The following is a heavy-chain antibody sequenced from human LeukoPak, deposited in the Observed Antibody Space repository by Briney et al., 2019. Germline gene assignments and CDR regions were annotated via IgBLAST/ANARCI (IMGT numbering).Heavy chain of an antibody. Sequence: SETLSLTCTVSGGSISSGDYYWSWIRQPPGKGLEWIGYIYYSGSTYYNPSLKSRVTISVDTSKNQFSLKLNSVTAADTAVYYCARTTPRITGWFDPWGQGALVTVSS. CDR2: IYYSGST. CDR3: ARTTPRITGWFDP. V-gene: IGHV4-30-4*02. J-gene: IGHJ5*02. D-gene: IGHD5-12*01. CDR1: GGSISSGDYY.